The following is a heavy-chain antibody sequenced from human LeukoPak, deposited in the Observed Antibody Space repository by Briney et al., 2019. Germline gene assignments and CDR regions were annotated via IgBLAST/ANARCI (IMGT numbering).Heavy chain of an antibody. Sequence: GGSLRLSCAAAGFSVSSNYMSWVRQAPGKGLEWVSIIYSRGTTYYTDAVKGRFTISREKSMNTLCLEMNSLRAEDTAVYYCARDHGAAAGEGPVDYWGQGTLVTVSP. J-gene: IGHJ4*02. CDR2: IYSRGTT. CDR3: ARDHGAAAGEGPVDY. V-gene: IGHV3-66*01. CDR1: GFSVSSNY. D-gene: IGHD6-13*01.